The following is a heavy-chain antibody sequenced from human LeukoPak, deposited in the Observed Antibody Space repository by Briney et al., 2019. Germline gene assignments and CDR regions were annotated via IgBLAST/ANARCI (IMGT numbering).Heavy chain of an antibody. CDR3: ATENSSGWSQFGY. D-gene: IGHD6-19*01. CDR2: INPNSGGA. J-gene: IGHJ4*02. CDR1: GGTFSSYA. V-gene: IGHV1-2*02. Sequence: ASVKVSCKASGGTFSSYAISWVRQAPGQGLEWMGWINPNSGGANYAQKFQGRVTMTRDTSISTAYMELSRLRSDDTAVYYCATENSSGWSQFGYWGQGTLVTVSS.